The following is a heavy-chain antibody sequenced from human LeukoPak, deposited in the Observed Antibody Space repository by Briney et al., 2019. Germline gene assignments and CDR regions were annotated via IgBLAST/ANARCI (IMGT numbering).Heavy chain of an antibody. Sequence: SETLSLTCAVYGGSFSGYYWSWIRQPPGKGLEWIGEINHSGSTNYNPSLKSRVTTSVDTSKNQFSLKLSSVTAADTAVYYCARGPPYYYGSGSYRLDYWGQGTLVTVSS. CDR1: GGSFSGYY. V-gene: IGHV4-34*01. CDR2: INHSGST. D-gene: IGHD3-10*01. CDR3: ARGPPYYYGSGSYRLDY. J-gene: IGHJ4*02.